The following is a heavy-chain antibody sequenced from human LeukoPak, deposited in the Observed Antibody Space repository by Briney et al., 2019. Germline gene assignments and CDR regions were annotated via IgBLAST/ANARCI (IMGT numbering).Heavy chain of an antibody. J-gene: IGHJ4*02. CDR3: AKSESRSSTWYAY. Sequence: PGGSLRLSCVASGFAVSTTYMSWVRQAPGKGLEWVSGISGSGGSTYYADSVKGRFTISRDNSKNTLYLQMNSLRAEDTAVYYCAKSESRSSTWYAYWGQGTLVTVSS. V-gene: IGHV3-23*01. CDR2: ISGSGGST. CDR1: GFAVSTTY. D-gene: IGHD6-13*01.